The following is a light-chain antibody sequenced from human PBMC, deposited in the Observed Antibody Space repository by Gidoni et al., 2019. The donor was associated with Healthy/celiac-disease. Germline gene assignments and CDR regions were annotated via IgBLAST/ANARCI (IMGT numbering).Light chain of an antibody. J-gene: IGKJ4*01. V-gene: IGKV3-20*01. CDR3: QQYGSSPLT. CDR2: GAS. CDR1: QSVNSSY. Sequence: EIVLTQSPGTLSLSPGERATLSCRASQSVNSSYLAWYQQKPGQAPRLLIYGASSRATGIPDRFSGSGSRTDFTLTISRLEPEDVAVYYCQQYGSSPLTFGGGTKVEIK.